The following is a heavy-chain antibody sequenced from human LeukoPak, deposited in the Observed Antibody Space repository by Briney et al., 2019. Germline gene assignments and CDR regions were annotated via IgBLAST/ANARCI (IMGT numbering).Heavy chain of an antibody. CDR1: GYILTGYY. J-gene: IGHJ3*02. D-gene: IGHD6-19*01. CDR3: ARGRPPTVADAFDI. V-gene: IGHV1-2*02. CDR2: INPNSGGT. Sequence: ASVKVSCKASGYILTGYYIHWVRQAPGQGLEWMGWINPNSGGTNYAQKFQGRITMTWDTSISTAYMELSSLRSDDTAVYSCARGRPPTVADAFDIWGQGTMVTVSS.